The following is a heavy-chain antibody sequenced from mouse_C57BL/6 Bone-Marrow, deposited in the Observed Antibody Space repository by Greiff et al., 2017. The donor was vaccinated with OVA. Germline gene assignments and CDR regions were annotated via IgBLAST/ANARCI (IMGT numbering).Heavy chain of an antibody. J-gene: IGHJ4*01. CDR3: AGTRPAMDY. D-gene: IGHD3-3*01. CDR2: INPYNGGT. V-gene: IGHV1-19*01. Sequence: EVQLQQSGPVLVKPGASVKMSCKASGYTFTDYYMNWVKQSHGKSLEWIGVINPYNGGTSYNQKFKGKATLTVDKSSSTAYMALNSLTSEDSAVYYCAGTRPAMDYWGQGTSVTVSS. CDR1: GYTFTDYY.